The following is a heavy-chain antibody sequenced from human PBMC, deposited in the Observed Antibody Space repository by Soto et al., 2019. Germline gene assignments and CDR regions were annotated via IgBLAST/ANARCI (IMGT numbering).Heavy chain of an antibody. D-gene: IGHD2-15*01. V-gene: IGHV1-3*01. Sequence: ASVKVSCKASGYTFTSYAMHWVRQAPGQRLEWMGWINADNGNTKYAQKFQGRVTMTTDTSTSTAYMELRSLRSDDTAVYYCVVAAQPYYFDYWGQGALVTVSS. J-gene: IGHJ4*02. CDR2: INADNGNT. CDR1: GYTFTSYA. CDR3: VVAAQPYYFDY.